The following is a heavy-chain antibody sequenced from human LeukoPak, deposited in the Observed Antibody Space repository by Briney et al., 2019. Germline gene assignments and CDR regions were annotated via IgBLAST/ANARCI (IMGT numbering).Heavy chain of an antibody. J-gene: IGHJ3*02. Sequence: GASVKVSCKASGYTFTSYYMHWVRQAPGQGLEWMGIINPSGGSTSYAQKFQGRVTMTRDTSTSTVYMELRSLRSDDTAVYYCARDPSGAAAFDIWGQGTMVTVSS. V-gene: IGHV1-46*01. D-gene: IGHD6-25*01. CDR3: ARDPSGAAAFDI. CDR1: GYTFTSYY. CDR2: INPSGGST.